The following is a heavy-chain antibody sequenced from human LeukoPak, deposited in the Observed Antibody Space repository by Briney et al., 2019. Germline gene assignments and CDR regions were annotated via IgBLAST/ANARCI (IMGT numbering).Heavy chain of an antibody. CDR3: ARYKKDSSFDY. Sequence: GGSLRLSCAASGFTFSSYAMHWVRQAPGKGLEWVAVISYDGSNKYYADSVKGRFTISGDNSKNTLYLQMNSLRAEDTAVYYCARYKKDSSFDYWGQGTLVTVSS. V-gene: IGHV3-30-3*01. CDR2: ISYDGSNK. D-gene: IGHD6-19*01. J-gene: IGHJ4*02. CDR1: GFTFSSYA.